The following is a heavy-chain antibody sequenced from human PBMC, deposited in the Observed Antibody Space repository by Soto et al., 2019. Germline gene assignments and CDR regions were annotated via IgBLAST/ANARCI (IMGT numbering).Heavy chain of an antibody. V-gene: IGHV3-11*06. CDR2: ISSSSSYT. J-gene: IGHJ6*02. Sequence: GGSLRLSCAASGFTFSDYYMSWIRQAPGKGLEWVSYISSSSSYTNYADSVKGRFTISRDNAKNSLYLQMNSLRAEDTAVYYCARRRRNYYYGMDVWGQGTTVTVSS. CDR3: ARRRRNYYYGMDV. CDR1: GFTFSDYY.